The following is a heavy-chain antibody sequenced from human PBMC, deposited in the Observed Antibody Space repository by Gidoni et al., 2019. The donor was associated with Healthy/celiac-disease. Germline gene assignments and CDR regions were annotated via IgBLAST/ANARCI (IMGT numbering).Heavy chain of an antibody. CDR1: GVTFSSYA. CDR3: AGDRYYSDAFDI. CDR2: ISSNGGST. D-gene: IGHD3-22*01. V-gene: IGHV3-64*01. J-gene: IGHJ3*02. Sequence: EVQLLESGGGLVQPGGPLRLSFRASGVTFSSYAMHLVRQAPGEGLEYGAVISSNGGSTYYANSVKSRFTISRDNSKNTLYLHMGSVSAEDMAVYYCAGDRYYSDAFDIWGQGTMVTVSS.